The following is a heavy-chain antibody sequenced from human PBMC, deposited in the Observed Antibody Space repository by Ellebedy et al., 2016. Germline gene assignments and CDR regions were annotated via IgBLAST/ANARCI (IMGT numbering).Heavy chain of an antibody. CDR3: AKGLWFGELLG. D-gene: IGHD3-10*01. J-gene: IGHJ4*02. CDR2: ISWNSGSI. Sequence: GGSLRLSCAASGFTFDDYAMHWVRQAPGKGLEWVSGISWNSGSIGYADSVKGRFNISRDNAKNSLYLQMNSLRAEDTALYYCAKGLWFGELLGWGQGTLVTVSS. CDR1: GFTFDDYA. V-gene: IGHV3-9*01.